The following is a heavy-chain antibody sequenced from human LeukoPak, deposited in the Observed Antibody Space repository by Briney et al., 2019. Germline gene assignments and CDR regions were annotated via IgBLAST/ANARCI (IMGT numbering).Heavy chain of an antibody. CDR2: INAGNGNT. CDR1: GYTFTSYA. D-gene: IGHD6-19*01. CDR3: ASSLAVAGTVTPELPADY. V-gene: IGHV1-3*01. Sequence: GASVKVSCKASGYTFTSYAMHWVRQAPGQRLEWMGWINAGNGNTKYSQKFQGRVTITRDTSASTAYMELSSLRSEDTAVYYCASSLAVAGTVTPELPADYWGQGTLVTVSS. J-gene: IGHJ4*02.